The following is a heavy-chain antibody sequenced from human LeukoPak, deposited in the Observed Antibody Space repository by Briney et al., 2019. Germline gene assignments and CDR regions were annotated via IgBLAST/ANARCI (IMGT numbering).Heavy chain of an antibody. J-gene: IGHJ4*02. Sequence: SLRLSCAASGFTFSSYGMHWVRQAPGKGLEWVAVISYDGSNKYYADSVKGRFTISRDNSKNTLYLQMNSLRAEDTAVYYCAKGSDILTGYFDYWGQGTLVTVSS. CDR2: ISYDGSNK. D-gene: IGHD3-9*01. V-gene: IGHV3-30*18. CDR1: GFTFSSYG. CDR3: AKGSDILTGYFDY.